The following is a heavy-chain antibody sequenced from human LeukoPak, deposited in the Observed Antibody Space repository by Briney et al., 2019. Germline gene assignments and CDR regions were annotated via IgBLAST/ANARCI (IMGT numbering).Heavy chain of an antibody. CDR1: GGSISSGGYS. CDR2: IYHSGST. J-gene: IGHJ3*02. D-gene: IGHD2-15*01. CDR3: ARGYCSGGSCSGDAFDI. Sequence: SQTLSLTCAVSGGSISSGGYSWSWIRQPPGKGLEWIGYIYHSGSTYYNPSLKSRVTISVDRSKNQFSLKLSSVTAADTAVYYCARGYCSGGSCSGDAFDIWGQGTMVTVSS. V-gene: IGHV4-30-2*01.